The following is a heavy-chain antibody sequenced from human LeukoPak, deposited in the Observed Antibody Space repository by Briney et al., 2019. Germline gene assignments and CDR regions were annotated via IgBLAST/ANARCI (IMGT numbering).Heavy chain of an antibody. Sequence: GGSLGLSCAASGFTFSSYAMHWVRQAPGKGLKWVAVISYDGSNKYYADSVKGRFTISRDNSKNTLYLQMNSLRAEDTAVYYCASKGIAAAGPPTISFLPYYYGMDVWGQGTTVTVSS. J-gene: IGHJ6*02. V-gene: IGHV3-30-3*01. CDR3: ASKGIAAAGPPTISFLPYYYGMDV. CDR2: ISYDGSNK. CDR1: GFTFSSYA. D-gene: IGHD6-13*01.